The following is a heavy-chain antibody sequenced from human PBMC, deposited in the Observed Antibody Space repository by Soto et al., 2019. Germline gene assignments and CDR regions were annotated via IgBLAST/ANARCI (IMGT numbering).Heavy chain of an antibody. CDR1: GGSISSSSYY. Sequence: PSETLSLTCTVSGGSISSSSYYWGWIRQPPGKGLEWIGSIYYSGSTYYNPSLKSRVTISVDTSKNQFSLKLSSVTAADTAVYYCARQSRNYDFSTGWSAGGWFDPWGQGTLVTVSS. D-gene: IGHD3-3*01. J-gene: IGHJ5*02. CDR3: ARQSRNYDFSTGWSAGGWFDP. V-gene: IGHV4-39*01. CDR2: IYYSGST.